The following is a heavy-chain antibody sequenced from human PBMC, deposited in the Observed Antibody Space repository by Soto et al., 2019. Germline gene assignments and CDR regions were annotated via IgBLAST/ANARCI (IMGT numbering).Heavy chain of an antibody. J-gene: IGHJ5*02. CDR1: GFSLSNARMG. CDR3: ARIRVGSGIAAAGMFWFDP. V-gene: IGHV2-26*01. D-gene: IGHD6-13*01. CDR2: IFSNDEK. Sequence: QVTLKESGPVLVKPTETLTPTCTVSGFSLSNARMGVSWIRQPPGKALEWLAHIFSNDEKSYSTSLKSRLTISKDTSKSQVVLTMTNMDPVDTATYYCARIRVGSGIAAAGMFWFDPWGQGTLVTVSS.